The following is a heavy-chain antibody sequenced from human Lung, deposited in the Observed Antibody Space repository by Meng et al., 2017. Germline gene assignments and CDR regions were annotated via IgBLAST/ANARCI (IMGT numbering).Heavy chain of an antibody. D-gene: IGHD6-19*01. CDR1: GYSVSSNSAA. Sequence: VHLEQSVPGRVKSSQTLSLTCAISGYSVSSNSAAWNWIRQSPSRGLEWLGRTYYRSKWYNGYPVSVTSRITINPDTSKNQFSLQLNSATPEDTAVYYCARSQQWLDSWGQGTLVTVSS. V-gene: IGHV6-1*01. J-gene: IGHJ4*02. CDR2: TYYRSKWYN. CDR3: ARSQQWLDS.